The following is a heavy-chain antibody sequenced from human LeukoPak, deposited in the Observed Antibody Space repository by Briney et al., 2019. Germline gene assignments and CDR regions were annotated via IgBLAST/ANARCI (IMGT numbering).Heavy chain of an antibody. V-gene: IGHV4-34*01. Sequence: SETLSLTCAVYGGSFSGYYWSWICQPPGKGLEWIGEINHSGSTNYNPSLKSRVTISVDTSKNQFSLKLSSVTAADTAVYYCARRSGWQFDYWGQGTLVTVSS. CDR2: INHSGST. J-gene: IGHJ4*02. D-gene: IGHD6-19*01. CDR1: GGSFSGYY. CDR3: ARRSGWQFDY.